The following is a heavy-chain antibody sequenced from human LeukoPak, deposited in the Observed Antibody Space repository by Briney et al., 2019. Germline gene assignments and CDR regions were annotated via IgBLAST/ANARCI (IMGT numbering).Heavy chain of an antibody. Sequence: SETLSLTCTVSAGSISSYYWSWIRQPPGKGLEWIGYIHYSGSTNYNPSLKSRVTISVATSQNQFSLKLSSVTAADTAVYYCARSPVLYYFDYWGQGTLVTVSS. CDR3: ARSPVLYYFDY. V-gene: IGHV4-59*01. J-gene: IGHJ4*02. CDR1: AGSISSYY. CDR2: IHYSGST.